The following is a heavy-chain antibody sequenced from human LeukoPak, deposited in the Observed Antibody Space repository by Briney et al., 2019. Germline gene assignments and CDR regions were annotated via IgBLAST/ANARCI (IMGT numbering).Heavy chain of an antibody. Sequence: PGGSLRLSCAASGFTFDDYGMSWVRQAPGKGLEWVSGINWNGGSTGYADSVKGRFTVSRDNAKNSLYLQMNSLRAEDTALYYCARAGYCSSTSCYVGYWGQGTLVTVSS. CDR1: GFTFDDYG. CDR2: INWNGGST. CDR3: ARAGYCSSTSCYVGY. J-gene: IGHJ4*02. V-gene: IGHV3-20*04. D-gene: IGHD2-2*03.